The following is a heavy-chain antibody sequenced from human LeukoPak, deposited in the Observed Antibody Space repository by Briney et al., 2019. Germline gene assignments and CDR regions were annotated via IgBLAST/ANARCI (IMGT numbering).Heavy chain of an antibody. J-gene: IGHJ5*02. V-gene: IGHV4-38-2*02. CDR3: AREKIAYYDSSGRGWFDP. CDR1: GYSISSGHY. Sequence: SETLSLTCTVSGYSISSGHYWGWIRQPPGKGLEWIGSMYHSGSTYYNPPLKSRVTISEDTSKNQFSLKLRSVTAADTAVYYCAREKIAYYDSSGRGWFDPWGQGTLVTVSS. D-gene: IGHD3-22*01. CDR2: MYHSGST.